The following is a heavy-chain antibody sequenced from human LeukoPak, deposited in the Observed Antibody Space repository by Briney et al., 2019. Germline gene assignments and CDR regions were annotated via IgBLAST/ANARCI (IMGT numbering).Heavy chain of an antibody. J-gene: IGHJ4*02. D-gene: IGHD5-18*01. Sequence: PGGSLRLSCAASGFTFSSYGMHWVRQAPGKGLEWVAVISYDGSNKYYADSVKGRFTISRDNSKNTLYLQMNSLRAEDTAVYYCARATWIQLWSPLGYWGQGTLVTVSS. V-gene: IGHV3-30*19. CDR3: ARATWIQLWSPLGY. CDR1: GFTFSSYG. CDR2: ISYDGSNK.